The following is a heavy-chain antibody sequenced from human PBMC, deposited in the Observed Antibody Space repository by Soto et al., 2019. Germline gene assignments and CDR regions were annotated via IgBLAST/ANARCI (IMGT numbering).Heavy chain of an antibody. V-gene: IGHV1-2*04. J-gene: IGHJ5*02. CDR1: GYTFTGYY. Sequence: ASVKVSCKASGYTFTGYYMHWVRRAPGQGLEWMGWINPNSGGTNYAQKFQGWVTMTRDTSISTAYMELSRLRSDDTAVYYCAMSIAARPGLSWFDPWGQGTLVTVS. CDR3: AMSIAARPGLSWFDP. CDR2: INPNSGGT. D-gene: IGHD6-6*01.